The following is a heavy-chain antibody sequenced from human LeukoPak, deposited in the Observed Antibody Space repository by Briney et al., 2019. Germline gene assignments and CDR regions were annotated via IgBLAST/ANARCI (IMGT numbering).Heavy chain of an antibody. V-gene: IGHV3-53*04. J-gene: IGHJ4*02. CDR1: GFTVSSNY. D-gene: IGHD5-12*01. CDR2: IYSGGST. CDR3: ARQPGGYEYYFDY. Sequence: GGFLRLSCAASGFTVSSNYMSWVRQAPGKGLEWVSVIYSGGSTYYADSVKGRFTISRHNSKNTLYLQMNSLRAEDTAVYYCARQPGGYEYYFDYWGQGTLVTVSS.